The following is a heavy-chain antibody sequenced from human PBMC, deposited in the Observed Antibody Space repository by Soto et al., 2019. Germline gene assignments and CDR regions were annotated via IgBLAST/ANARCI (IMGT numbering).Heavy chain of an antibody. CDR1: GFTFISYG. CDR3: ARDGDVNTGFGKDY. D-gene: IGHD3-16*01. V-gene: IGHV3-33*01. CDR2: IWHDGGNK. Sequence: GGSLRLSCGASGFTFISYGMHWVRQAPGKGLEWVAFIWHDGGNKFYAESVKGRFTISRDNSKNTLYLQMTSLSAEDTAMYYCARDGDVNTGFGKDYWGQGTLVTVSS. J-gene: IGHJ4*02.